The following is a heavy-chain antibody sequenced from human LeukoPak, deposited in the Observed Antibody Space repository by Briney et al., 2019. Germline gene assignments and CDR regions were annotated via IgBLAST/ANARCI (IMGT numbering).Heavy chain of an antibody. CDR3: ARARPYYYDSSGYPNWFDP. J-gene: IGHJ5*02. D-gene: IGHD3-22*01. V-gene: IGHV4-59*01. Sequence: PSETLSLTYTVSGGSISSYYWSWIRQPPGKGLEWIGNIYYSGSTNYNPSLKSRVTISVDTSKNQFSLKLSSVTAADTAVYYCARARPYYYDSSGYPNWFDPWGQGTLVTVSS. CDR2: IYYSGST. CDR1: GGSISSYY.